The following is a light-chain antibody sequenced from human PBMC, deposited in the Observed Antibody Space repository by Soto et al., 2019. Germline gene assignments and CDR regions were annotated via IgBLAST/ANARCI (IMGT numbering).Light chain of an antibody. CDR1: TSDIGNYNY. CDR3: STYTGSNTPYV. V-gene: IGLV2-14*01. CDR2: QVS. Sequence: QSALTQPASVSGSPGQPISISCTGATSDIGNYNYFSWYQQHPGKAPKLIIYQVSNRPSGVSNRFSGSKSGNTASLTISGLQADDEADYYCSTYTGSNTPYVFGTGTKVTVL. J-gene: IGLJ1*01.